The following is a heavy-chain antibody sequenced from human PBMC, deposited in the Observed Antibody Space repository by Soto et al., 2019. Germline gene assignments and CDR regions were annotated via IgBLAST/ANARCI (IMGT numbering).Heavy chain of an antibody. D-gene: IGHD2-15*01. CDR3: AKDGRILYYYYYGMDV. J-gene: IGHJ6*02. Sequence: QVQLVESGGGVVQPGRSLRLSCAASGFTFSSYGMHWVRQAPGKGLEWVAVISYDGSNKYYADSVKGRFTISRDNSKNPLYLQMNSLRAEDTAVYYCAKDGRILYYYYYGMDVWGQGTTVTVSS. CDR1: GFTFSSYG. V-gene: IGHV3-30*18. CDR2: ISYDGSNK.